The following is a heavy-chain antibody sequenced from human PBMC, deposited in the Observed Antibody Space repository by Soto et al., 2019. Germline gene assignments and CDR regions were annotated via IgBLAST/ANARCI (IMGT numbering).Heavy chain of an antibody. CDR1: GFTLSSYA. V-gene: IGHV3-30-3*01. CDR2: ISYDGSNK. Sequence: QVQLVESGGGVVQPGRSLRLSCAASGFTLSSYAMHWVRQAPGKGLEWVAVISYDGSNKYYADSVKGRFTISRDNSKNTLYLQMNSLRAEDTAVYYCPRGNAPYAFTVTHGYFDYWGQGTLVTVSS. CDR3: PRGNAPYAFTVTHGYFDY. D-gene: IGHD4-17*01. J-gene: IGHJ4*02.